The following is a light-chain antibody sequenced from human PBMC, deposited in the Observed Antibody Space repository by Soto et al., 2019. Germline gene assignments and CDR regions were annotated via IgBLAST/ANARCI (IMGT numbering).Light chain of an antibody. V-gene: IGKV3D-15*01. CDR2: GAS. J-gene: IGKJ4*01. CDR3: QQYNNWTPLT. CDR1: QSGHNN. Sequence: IVMTQSPATLSVYPGERATLSCRASQSGHNNLAWYQQRPGQAPRLLIYGASTSAAGIPARFSGSGSGTDFTLVIVRLQSEDFAVYYCQQYNNWTPLTFGGGSKVDIK.